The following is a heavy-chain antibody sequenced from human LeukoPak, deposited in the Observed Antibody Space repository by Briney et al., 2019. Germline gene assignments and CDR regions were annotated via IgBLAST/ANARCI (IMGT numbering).Heavy chain of an antibody. D-gene: IGHD4-17*01. V-gene: IGHV3-23*01. CDR3: AKASYGDHLDAFDF. Sequence: TGGSLRLSCSASGFTFRSYAMTWVRQAPGKGLEWVSTISDRSDKTYYADSVRGRFTISRDNSKSTLFLQINSLRADDTALYYCAKASYGDHLDAFDFWGQGTMVTVSS. J-gene: IGHJ3*01. CDR2: ISDRSDKT. CDR1: GFTFRSYA.